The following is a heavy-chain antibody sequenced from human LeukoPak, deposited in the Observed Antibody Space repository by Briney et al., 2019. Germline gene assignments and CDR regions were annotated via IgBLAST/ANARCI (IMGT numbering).Heavy chain of an antibody. CDR3: TREVGSSGYYYPYFDY. V-gene: IGHV3-49*03. D-gene: IGHD3-22*01. J-gene: IGHJ4*02. CDR1: GFTFGDYA. Sequence: GGSLRLSCTASGFTFGDYAMSWFRQAPGVGLEWVGFIRSKAYGGTTEYAASVKGRFTISRDDSKSIAYLQMNSLKTEDTAVYYCTREVGSSGYYYPYFDYWGQGTLVTVSS. CDR2: IRSKAYGGTT.